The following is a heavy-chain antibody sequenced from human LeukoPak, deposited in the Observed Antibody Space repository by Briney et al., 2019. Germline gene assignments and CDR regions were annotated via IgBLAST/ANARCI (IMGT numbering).Heavy chain of an antibody. CDR2: ISYDGSKK. CDR1: GFTFSGYG. CDR3: AKDSSAGDFYFDY. Sequence: PGGSLRLSCAASGFTFSGYGIHWVRQAPGKGLEWVAVISYDGSKKFYADSVKGRFTISRDNSKNTLYLQMNSLRTEDTAVYYCAKDSSAGDFYFDYWGQGTLVTVSS. V-gene: IGHV3-30*18. J-gene: IGHJ4*02. D-gene: IGHD7-27*01.